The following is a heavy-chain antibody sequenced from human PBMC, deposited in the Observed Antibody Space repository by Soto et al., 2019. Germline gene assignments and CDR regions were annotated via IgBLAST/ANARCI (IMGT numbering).Heavy chain of an antibody. CDR3: ATSRPGYSSSWSHYFDY. CDR2: ISGSGGST. Sequence: GGSLRLSCAASGFTFSSYAMSWVRQAPGKGLEWVSAISGSGGSTYYADSVKGRFTISRDNSKNTLYLQMNSLRAEDTAVYYCATSRPGYSSSWSHYFDYWGQGTLVTVSS. J-gene: IGHJ4*02. V-gene: IGHV3-23*01. CDR1: GFTFSSYA. D-gene: IGHD6-13*01.